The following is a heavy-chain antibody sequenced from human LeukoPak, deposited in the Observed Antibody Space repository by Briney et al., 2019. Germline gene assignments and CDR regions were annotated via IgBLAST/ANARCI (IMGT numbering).Heavy chain of an antibody. CDR3: AKELLDSSGPPRYGMDV. D-gene: IGHD6-19*01. Sequence: GGSLRLSCAASGFTFSSYGMHWVRQAPGKGLEWVAFIRYDGSNKYYADSVKGRFTISRDNSKNTLYLQMNSLRAEDTAVYYCAKELLDSSGPPRYGMDVWGQGTTVTVSS. V-gene: IGHV3-30*02. CDR2: IRYDGSNK. CDR1: GFTFSSYG. J-gene: IGHJ6*02.